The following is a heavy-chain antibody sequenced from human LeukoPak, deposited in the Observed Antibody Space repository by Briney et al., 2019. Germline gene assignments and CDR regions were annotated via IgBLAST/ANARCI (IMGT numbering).Heavy chain of an antibody. CDR3: ARNLFSAEIAWFDY. D-gene: IGHD2-21*01. J-gene: IGHJ4*02. CDR2: TYYRSKWYN. CDR1: GDTVSNKNAA. Sequence: PSQTLSLTCAISGDTVSNKNAAWNWIRQSPSRGLEWLGRTYYRSKWYNDFADSVSRRIAINPDTSENQFSLHLNSVTPEDTALYFCARNLFSAEIAWFDYWGQGILVTVSS. V-gene: IGHV6-1*01.